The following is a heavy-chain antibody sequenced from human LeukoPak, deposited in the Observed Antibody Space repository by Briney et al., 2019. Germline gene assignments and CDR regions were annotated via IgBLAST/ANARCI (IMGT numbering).Heavy chain of an antibody. CDR3: ARDGSMAGRSSGYYYYMDV. J-gene: IGHJ6*03. Sequence: GGSLRLSCAASGFTFSSYSMNWVRQAPGKGLEWVSSISSSSYIYYADSVKGRFTISRDNAKNSLYLQMNSLRAEDTAVYYCARDGSMAGRSSGYYYYMDVWGKGTTVTVSS. V-gene: IGHV3-21*01. CDR1: GFTFSSYS. CDR2: ISSSSYI. D-gene: IGHD6-19*01.